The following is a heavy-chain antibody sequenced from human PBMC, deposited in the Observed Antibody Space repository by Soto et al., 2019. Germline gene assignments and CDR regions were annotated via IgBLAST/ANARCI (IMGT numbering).Heavy chain of an antibody. Sequence: PGGSLRLSCAASGFTFTRYSMNWVRQAPGKGLEWVSSISSTTNYIYYADSTKGRFTVSRDNAKNSVYPEMNSLSAEDTALYYCARESEDLTSNFDYWGQGTLVTVSS. CDR2: ISSTTNYI. CDR3: ARESEDLTSNFDY. CDR1: GFTFTRYS. J-gene: IGHJ4*02. V-gene: IGHV3-21*01.